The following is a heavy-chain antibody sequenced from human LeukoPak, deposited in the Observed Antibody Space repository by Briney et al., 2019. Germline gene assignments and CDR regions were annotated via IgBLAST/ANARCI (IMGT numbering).Heavy chain of an antibody. CDR2: IWYDGSNK. D-gene: IGHD3-22*01. V-gene: IGHV3-33*01. CDR3: AREYYYDSSGYDY. Sequence: GGSLRLSCAASGFTFSSYGMHWVRQAPGKGLEWVAVIWYDGSNKYYADSVKGRFTISRDNSKNTLYLQMNSLRAEETAVYYCAREYYYDSSGYDYWGQGTLVTVSS. CDR1: GFTFSSYG. J-gene: IGHJ4*02.